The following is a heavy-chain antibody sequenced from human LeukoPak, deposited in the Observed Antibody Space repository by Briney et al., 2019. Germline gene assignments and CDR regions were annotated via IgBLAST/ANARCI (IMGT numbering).Heavy chain of an antibody. J-gene: IGHJ4*02. V-gene: IGHV3-30*02. Sequence: GGSLRLSCAASGFTFNNYGMHWVRQAPGKGLEWVAFTRYDGSDKYYADSVKGRFTISRDNSKNTLYLQMNSLRPEDTAVYYCAKDPDRTYYYDTSGHFDFWGQGTLVTASS. CDR2: TRYDGSDK. CDR1: GFTFNNYG. D-gene: IGHD3-22*01. CDR3: AKDPDRTYYYDTSGHFDF.